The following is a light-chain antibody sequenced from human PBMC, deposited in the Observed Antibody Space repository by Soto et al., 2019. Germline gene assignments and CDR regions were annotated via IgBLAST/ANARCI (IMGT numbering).Light chain of an antibody. Sequence: DIQMTQSPSTLSASVGDRVTITCRASQSFSTWLAWYQQKPGKAPKLLIYKASSLESGVPSRFSDSGSGTEFTLTISSLQPDDFATYYCQQYNSYSQTFGQGTKVEIK. CDR3: QQYNSYSQT. J-gene: IGKJ1*01. V-gene: IGKV1-5*03. CDR1: QSFSTW. CDR2: KAS.